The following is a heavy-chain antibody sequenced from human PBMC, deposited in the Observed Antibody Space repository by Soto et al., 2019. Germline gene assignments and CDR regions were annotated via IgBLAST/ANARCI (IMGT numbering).Heavy chain of an antibody. D-gene: IGHD6-6*01. V-gene: IGHV1-69*06. J-gene: IGHJ5*02. Sequence: GASVKVSCKASGGTFSSYAISWVRQAPGQGLEWMGGIIPIFGTANYAQKFQGRVTITISVDTSKNQFSLKLSSVTAADTAVYYCARNIAARSLVAGWFDPWGQGTLVTVSS. CDR2: IIPIFGTA. CDR1: GGTFSSYA. CDR3: ARNIAARSLVAGWFDP.